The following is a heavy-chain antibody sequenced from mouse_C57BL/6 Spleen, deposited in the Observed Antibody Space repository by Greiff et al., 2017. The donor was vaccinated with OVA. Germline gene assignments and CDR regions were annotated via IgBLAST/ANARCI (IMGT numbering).Heavy chain of an antibody. D-gene: IGHD3-2*02. Sequence: QVQLQQPGAELVKPGASVKLSCKASGYTFTSYWMQWVKQRPGQGLEWIGEFDPSDSYTNYNQKFKGKATLTVDTSSSTAYMQLSSLTSEDSAVYYCARKGAQATFDYWGQGTTLTVSS. J-gene: IGHJ2*01. CDR3: ARKGAQATFDY. CDR2: FDPSDSYT. V-gene: IGHV1-50*01. CDR1: GYTFTSYW.